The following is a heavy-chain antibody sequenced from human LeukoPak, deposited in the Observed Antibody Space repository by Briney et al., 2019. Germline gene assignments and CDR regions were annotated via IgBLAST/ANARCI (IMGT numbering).Heavy chain of an antibody. CDR3: AKLVTGRPSGYMDV. J-gene: IGHJ6*03. CDR1: GFTFSSYA. CDR2: ISGNGGST. Sequence: HPGGSLRLSCAASGFTFSSYAMSWVRQAPGKGLEWVSGISGNGGSTSYADSVKGRFTISRDNSKNTLYVQMNSLRAGDTAVYYCAKLVTGRPSGYMDVWGKGTTVTVSS. V-gene: IGHV3-23*01. D-gene: IGHD6-6*01.